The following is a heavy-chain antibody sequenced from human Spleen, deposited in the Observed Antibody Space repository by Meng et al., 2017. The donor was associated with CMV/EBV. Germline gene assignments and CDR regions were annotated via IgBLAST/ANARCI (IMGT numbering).Heavy chain of an antibody. D-gene: IGHD4-11*01. Sequence: SQTLSLTCAVYGGSFSGYYWSWIRQPPGKGLEWIGYIYYSGSTNYNPSLKSRVTISVDTSKNQFSLKLSSVTAADTAVYYCARDRSNYHYYYGMDVWGQGTTVTVSS. CDR3: ARDRSNYHYYYGMDV. CDR2: IYYSGST. CDR1: GGSFSGYY. V-gene: IGHV4-59*01. J-gene: IGHJ6*02.